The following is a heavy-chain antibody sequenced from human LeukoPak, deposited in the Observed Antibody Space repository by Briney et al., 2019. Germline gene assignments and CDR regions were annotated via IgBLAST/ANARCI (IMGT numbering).Heavy chain of an antibody. CDR1: GFTFSSYG. Sequence: PGGSLRLSWAASGFTFSSYGMHWVRQAPGKGLEWVAVIWYDGSNKYYADSVKGRFTISRDNSKNTLYLQMNSLRAEDTAVYYCARDGNERYFDYWGQGTLVTVSS. D-gene: IGHD1-1*01. CDR3: ARDGNERYFDY. V-gene: IGHV3-33*01. J-gene: IGHJ4*02. CDR2: IWYDGSNK.